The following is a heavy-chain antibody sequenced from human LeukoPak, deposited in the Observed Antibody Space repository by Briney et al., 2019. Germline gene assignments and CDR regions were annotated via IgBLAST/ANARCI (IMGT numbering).Heavy chain of an antibody. CDR2: ISHEGSNK. CDR3: AKDLEYYDILNGMDV. CDR1: GFTFSSYG. J-gene: IGHJ6*02. Sequence: PGRSLRLSCADSGFTFSSYGMHWVRQAPGKGLEWVAVISHEGSNKYYADSVKGRFTISRDNSKNTLYLQMNSLRAEDTAVYYCAKDLEYYDILNGMDVWGQGTTVTVSS. D-gene: IGHD3-9*01. V-gene: IGHV3-30*18.